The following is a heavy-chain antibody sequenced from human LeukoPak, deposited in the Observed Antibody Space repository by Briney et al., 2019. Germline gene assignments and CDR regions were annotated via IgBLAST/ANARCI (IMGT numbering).Heavy chain of an antibody. V-gene: IGHV1-46*01. J-gene: IGHJ4*02. CDR2: LKSSGDTT. CDR3: AREDPHTYNFDF. CDR1: GYSFTSYH. D-gene: IGHD1-1*01. Sequence: ASVKVSCKTSGYSFTSYHMHWLRQAPGQGLEWVGILKSSGDTTVYAQKFQGRVTVTRDTSTSTVYMELSSLSFEDTAVYYCAREDPHTYNFDFWGPGTLVTVSS.